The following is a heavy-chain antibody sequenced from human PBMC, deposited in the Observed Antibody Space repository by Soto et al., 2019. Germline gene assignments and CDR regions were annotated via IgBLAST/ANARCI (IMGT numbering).Heavy chain of an antibody. CDR2: ISYDGSNK. CDR3: AKGILDFWSGYYPADYYYYYGMDV. CDR1: GFTFSSYG. J-gene: IGHJ6*02. D-gene: IGHD3-3*01. Sequence: QVQLVESGGGLVKPGGSLRLSCAASGFTFSSYGMHWVRQAPGKGLEWVAVISYDGSNKYYADSVKGRFTISRDNSKYTLYLQMNSLRAEDTAVYYCAKGILDFWSGYYPADYYYYYGMDVWGQGTTVTVSS. V-gene: IGHV3-30*18.